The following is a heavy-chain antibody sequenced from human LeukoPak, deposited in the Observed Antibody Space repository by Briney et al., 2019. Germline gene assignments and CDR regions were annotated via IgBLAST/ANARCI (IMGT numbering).Heavy chain of an antibody. CDR2: FSSASNNI. J-gene: IGHJ4*02. CDR1: GFTFSSSV. D-gene: IGHD3-9*01. CDR3: AKRGARSFEL. Sequence: GGSLRLSCVASGFTFSSSVMSWVRQAPGKGLEWVSTFSSASNNIYYVDSVKGRFTISRDNSKNTLYLQMNSLRAEDTALYFCAKRGARSFELWGQGTLVTVSS. V-gene: IGHV3-23*01.